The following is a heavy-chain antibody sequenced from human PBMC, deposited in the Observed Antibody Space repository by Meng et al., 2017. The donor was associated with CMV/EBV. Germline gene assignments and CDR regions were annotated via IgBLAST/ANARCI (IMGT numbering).Heavy chain of an antibody. D-gene: IGHD4-11*01. CDR1: GFTFSIYW. V-gene: IGHV3-7*01. Sequence: GESLKISCAASGFTFSIYWMTWVRQAPGKGLEWVANIKVDGSDKYYVDSVKGRFTISRDNAKNSVSLQMNSLRAEDTAVYYCARDTLSTVTTVPHYGMDVWGQGTTVTVSS. CDR2: IKVDGSDK. CDR3: ARDTLSTVTTVPHYGMDV. J-gene: IGHJ6*02.